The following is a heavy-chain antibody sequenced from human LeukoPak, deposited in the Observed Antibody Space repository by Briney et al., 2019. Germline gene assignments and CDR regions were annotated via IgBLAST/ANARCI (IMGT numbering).Heavy chain of an antibody. CDR1: GYTFTSYD. J-gene: IGHJ4*02. D-gene: IGHD5-18*01. CDR3: ARRSYGYTAWGGDFDY. Sequence: ASVKVSCKASGYTFTSYDINWVRQATGQGLEWMGWMNPNSGNTGYAQKFQGRVTMTRNTSISTAYMELSSLRSEDTAVCYCARRSYGYTAWGGDFDYWGQGTLVTVSS. V-gene: IGHV1-8*01. CDR2: MNPNSGNT.